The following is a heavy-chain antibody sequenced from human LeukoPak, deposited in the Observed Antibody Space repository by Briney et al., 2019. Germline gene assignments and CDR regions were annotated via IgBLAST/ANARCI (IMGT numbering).Heavy chain of an antibody. CDR3: ARDSAVTLDY. J-gene: IGHJ4*02. V-gene: IGHV3-30-3*01. D-gene: IGHD4-17*01. CDR1: GFTFNNYA. Sequence: PGGSLRLSCAASGFTFNNYAMHWVCQAPGKGLEWVAVISYDGGNKYYADSVKGRFTISRDNSKNTLYLQMNSLKTEDTAVYYCARDSAVTLDYWGQGTLVTVSS. CDR2: ISYDGGNK.